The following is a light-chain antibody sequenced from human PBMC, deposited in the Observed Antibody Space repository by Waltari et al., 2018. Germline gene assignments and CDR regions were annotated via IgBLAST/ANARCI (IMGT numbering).Light chain of an antibody. CDR3: QQSDTVPPT. CDR2: AAS. J-gene: IGKJ1*01. V-gene: IGKV1-12*01. Sequence: DVQMTQSTSSVSASVGDRLTISCRASQGISSALAWYQQKPGKAPKLLIYAASALQTGVPSRFSGSGSGTDFTLTISSLQPEDFATYYCQQSDTVPPTFGQGTKVEIK. CDR1: QGISSA.